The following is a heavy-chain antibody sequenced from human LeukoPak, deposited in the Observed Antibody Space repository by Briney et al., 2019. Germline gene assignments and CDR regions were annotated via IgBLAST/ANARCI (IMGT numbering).Heavy chain of an antibody. J-gene: IGHJ5*02. V-gene: IGHV1-2*02. Sequence: ASVKVSCKASGYTFTGYYMHWVRQAPGQGLEWMGWINPNSGGTNYAQKFQGRVTMTRDTSISTAYMELSRLRSDDTAVYYCAGLWFGELLYDDNWFDPWGQGTLVTVPS. D-gene: IGHD3-10*01. CDR1: GYTFTGYY. CDR2: INPNSGGT. CDR3: AGLWFGELLYDDNWFDP.